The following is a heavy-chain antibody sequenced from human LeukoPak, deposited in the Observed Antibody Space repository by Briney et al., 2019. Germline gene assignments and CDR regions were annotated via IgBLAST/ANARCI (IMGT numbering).Heavy chain of an antibody. J-gene: IGHJ4*02. CDR3: ARDSYDYVWGSYQY. V-gene: IGHV3-7*01. CDR2: IKQDGSEK. Sequence: GGSLRLSCAASGFTFSSYWMNWVRQAPGKGLEWVANIKQDGSEKYYVDSVKGRFTISRDNAKNSLYLQMNSLRAEDTAVYYCARDSYDYVWGSYQYWGQGTLVTVSS. CDR1: GFTFSSYW. D-gene: IGHD3-16*02.